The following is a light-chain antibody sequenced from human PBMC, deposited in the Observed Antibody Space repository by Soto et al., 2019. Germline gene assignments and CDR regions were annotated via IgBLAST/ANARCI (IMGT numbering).Light chain of an antibody. J-gene: IGKJ4*01. CDR1: QSVSSY. CDR3: QQRSHWPSLT. CDR2: DAS. V-gene: IGKV3-11*01. Sequence: EIVLTHSPATLSLSPCERATLSFSASQSVSSYLAWYQQKPGQAPRLLIYDASNRATGIPARFSGSGSGTDFTLTITSLEPEDFAVYFCQQRSHWPSLTFGGGTKVDTK.